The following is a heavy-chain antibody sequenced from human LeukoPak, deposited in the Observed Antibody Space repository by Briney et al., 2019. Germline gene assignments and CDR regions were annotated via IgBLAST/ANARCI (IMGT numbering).Heavy chain of an antibody. CDR1: GFTVSSNY. D-gene: IGHD3-10*01. CDR2: LYSGGST. V-gene: IGHV3-53*01. CDR3: ARDKGTFAFDI. Sequence: GGSLRLSCAASGFTVSSNYMSWVRQAPGRGLEWVSVLYSGGSTYCADSVKGRFTISRDNSKNTVYLQMNSLRGEDTAVFYCARDKGTFAFDIWGQGTMVTVSS. J-gene: IGHJ3*02.